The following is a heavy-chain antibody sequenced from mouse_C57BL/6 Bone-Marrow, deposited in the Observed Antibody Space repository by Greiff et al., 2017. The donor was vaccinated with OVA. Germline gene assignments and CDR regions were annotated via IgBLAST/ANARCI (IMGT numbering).Heavy chain of an antibody. J-gene: IGHJ2*01. Sequence: QVQLQQSGAELVRPGASVKLSCKASGYTFTSYGISWVKQRTGQGLEWIGEIYPRSGNTYYNEKFKGKATLTADKPSSTAYMELRSLTSEDSAVYVCAREPYYGNYGCGYWGRGTTLTVSS. CDR3: AREPYYGNYGCGY. D-gene: IGHD2-10*01. V-gene: IGHV1-81*01. CDR2: IYPRSGNT. CDR1: GYTFTSYG.